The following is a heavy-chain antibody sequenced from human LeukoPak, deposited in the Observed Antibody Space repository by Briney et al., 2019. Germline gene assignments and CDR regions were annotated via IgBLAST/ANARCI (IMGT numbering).Heavy chain of an antibody. CDR1: GGSFSGYY. D-gene: IGHD5-12*01. Sequence: SETLSLTRAVYGGSFSGYYWSWIRQPPGKGLEWIGEINHSGSTNYNPSLKSRVTISVDTSKNQFSLKLSSVTAADTAVYYCARGGIVATIGGNWFDPWGQGTLVTVSS. CDR2: INHSGST. V-gene: IGHV4-34*01. J-gene: IGHJ5*02. CDR3: ARGGIVATIGGNWFDP.